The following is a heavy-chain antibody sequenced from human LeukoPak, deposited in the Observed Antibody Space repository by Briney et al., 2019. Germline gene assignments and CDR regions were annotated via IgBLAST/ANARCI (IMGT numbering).Heavy chain of an antibody. CDR3: ARGSIAVAGGWFDP. Sequence: GGSLRLSCTASGFTFSDYDMHWVRQAPGKGLEWVAVISYDGSNKYYADSVKGRFTISRDNSKNTLYLQMNSLRAEDTAVYYCARGSIAVAGGWFDPWGQGTLVTVSS. D-gene: IGHD6-19*01. CDR1: GFTFSDYD. J-gene: IGHJ5*02. CDR2: ISYDGSNK. V-gene: IGHV3-30-3*01.